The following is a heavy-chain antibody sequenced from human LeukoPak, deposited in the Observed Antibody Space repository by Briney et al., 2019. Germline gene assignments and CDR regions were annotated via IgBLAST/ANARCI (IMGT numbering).Heavy chain of an antibody. J-gene: IGHJ4*02. CDR1: GYTFTSYD. V-gene: IGHV1-8*01. D-gene: IGHD6-13*01. CDR2: MNPNSGNT. CDR3: ATDPAAAGMAGDY. Sequence: ASLKVSCKASGYTFTSYDINWVRQATRQGLEWMGWMNPNSGNTGYAQKFQGRVTMTRNTSISTAYMELSSLRSEDTAVYYCATDPAAAGMAGDYWGQGTLVTVSS.